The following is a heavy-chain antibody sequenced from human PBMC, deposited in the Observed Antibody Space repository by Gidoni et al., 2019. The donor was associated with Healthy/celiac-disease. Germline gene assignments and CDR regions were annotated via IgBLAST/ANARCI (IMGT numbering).Heavy chain of an antibody. Sequence: EVQLVESGGGLVQPGGSLRLSCAASGFTFSSYDMNWVRQAPGKGLEWVSYISSSGSTIYYADSVKGRFTISRDNAKNSLYLQMNSLRAEDTAVYYCSGGSGWYYYGMDVWGQGTTVTVSS. J-gene: IGHJ6*02. CDR2: ISSSGSTI. CDR3: SGGSGWYYYGMDV. CDR1: GFTFSSYD. V-gene: IGHV3-48*03. D-gene: IGHD6-19*01.